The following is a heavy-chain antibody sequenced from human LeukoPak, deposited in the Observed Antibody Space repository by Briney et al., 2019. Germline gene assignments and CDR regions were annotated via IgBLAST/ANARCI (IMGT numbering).Heavy chain of an antibody. CDR3: AKVGVQLWFLYYFDY. CDR2: IYSGGST. D-gene: IGHD5-18*01. Sequence: GGSLRLSCAASGFTVSSNYMSWVRQAPGKGLEWVSVIYSGGSTYCADSVKGRFTISRDNSKNTLYLQMNSLRAEDTAVYYCAKVGVQLWFLYYFDYWGQGTLVTVSS. CDR1: GFTVSSNY. J-gene: IGHJ4*02. V-gene: IGHV3-53*01.